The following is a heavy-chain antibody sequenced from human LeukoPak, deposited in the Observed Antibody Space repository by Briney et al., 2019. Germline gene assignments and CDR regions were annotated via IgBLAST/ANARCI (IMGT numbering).Heavy chain of an antibody. V-gene: IGHV4-39*01. CDR3: ARPRYRYVVDAFDI. CDR2: IYYSGST. Sequence: SETLSLTCTVSGGSISSYYWGWIRQPPGKGLEWIGSIYYSGSTYYNPSLKSRVTISVDTSKNQFSLKLSSVTAADTAVYYCARPRYRYVVDAFDIWGQRTMVTVSS. D-gene: IGHD5-18*01. J-gene: IGHJ3*02. CDR1: GGSISSYY.